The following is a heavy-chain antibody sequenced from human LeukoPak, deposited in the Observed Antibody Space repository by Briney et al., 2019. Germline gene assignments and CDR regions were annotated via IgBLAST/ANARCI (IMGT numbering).Heavy chain of an antibody. CDR2: ISSSSSYI. J-gene: IGHJ4*02. CDR1: GFTFSSYS. Sequence: KPGGSLRLSCAASGFTFSSYSMNWVRQAPGKGLEWVSSISSSSSYIYYADSVKGRFTISRDNAKNSLYLQMNSLRAEDTAVYYCARGTYGDYVSGVQAHLFDYWGQGTLVTVSS. V-gene: IGHV3-21*01. D-gene: IGHD4-17*01. CDR3: ARGTYGDYVSGVQAHLFDY.